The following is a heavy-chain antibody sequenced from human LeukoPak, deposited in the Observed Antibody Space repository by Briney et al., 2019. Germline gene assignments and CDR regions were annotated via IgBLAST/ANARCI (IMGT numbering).Heavy chain of an antibody. Sequence: PGGSLRLSCASSGFTFSHYHMHWVRQAPGKGLEWVAVISSDGSYKDFPDSVKGRLTVSRDNSKNTLFLQMDSLRPEDTALYFCAKASTIYYDILTGFGDSFDVWGQGTRVTVSS. CDR1: GFTFSHYH. J-gene: IGHJ3*01. CDR2: ISSDGSYK. D-gene: IGHD3-9*01. V-gene: IGHV3-30*18. CDR3: AKASTIYYDILTGFGDSFDV.